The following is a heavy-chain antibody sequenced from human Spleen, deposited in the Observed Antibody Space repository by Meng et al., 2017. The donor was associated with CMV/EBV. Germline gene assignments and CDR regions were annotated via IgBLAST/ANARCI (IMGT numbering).Heavy chain of an antibody. V-gene: IGHV3-30*02. CDR1: GFTFRNHG. J-gene: IGHJ4*02. Sequence: GESLKISCAVSGFTFRNHGMHWVRQAPGKGLEWVAFIGFDGSNENYADSVKGRFTVSRDNSKNTLNLQMNSLTAEDTAVYYCARDGRTYYDTLTGYSHFDYWGQGTLVTVSS. D-gene: IGHD3-9*01. CDR3: ARDGRTYYDTLTGYSHFDY. CDR2: IGFDGSNE.